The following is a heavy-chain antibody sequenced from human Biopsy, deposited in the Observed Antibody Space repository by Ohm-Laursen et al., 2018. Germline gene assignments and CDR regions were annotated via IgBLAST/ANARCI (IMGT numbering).Heavy chain of an antibody. CDR2: IYTSESP. V-gene: IGHV4-4*07. Sequence: TLSLTCTVSGDSINNYYWSWIRQPAGKGLEWIGRIYTSESPNYNLSLESRVTMSVDTSKNQFSLNLRSVTAADTAVYYCARGTGRYYVYGAFDIWGQGTVVTVSS. D-gene: IGHD1-26*01. J-gene: IGHJ3*02. CDR3: ARGTGRYYVYGAFDI. CDR1: GDSINNYY.